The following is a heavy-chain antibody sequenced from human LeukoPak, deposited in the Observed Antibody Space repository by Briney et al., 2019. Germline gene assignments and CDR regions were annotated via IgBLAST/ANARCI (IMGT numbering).Heavy chain of an antibody. V-gene: IGHV1-69*13. J-gene: IGHJ6*02. CDR3: ASVLGGYSSSTRYGMDV. Sequence: ASVKVSCKASGGTFSAISWVRQAPGQGLEWMGGIIPMFVTTNYAQKFQGRVTITADESTSTAYMELSSLRSEDTAVYYCASVLGGYSSSTRYGMDVWGQGTTATVSS. D-gene: IGHD2-2*03. CDR1: GGTFSA. CDR2: IIPMFVTT.